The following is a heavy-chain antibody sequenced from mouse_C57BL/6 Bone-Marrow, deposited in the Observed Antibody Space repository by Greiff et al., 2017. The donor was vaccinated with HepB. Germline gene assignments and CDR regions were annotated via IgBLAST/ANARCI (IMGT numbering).Heavy chain of an antibody. CDR3: ARSYYSILYWYFDV. Sequence: VQLVESGPELVKPGASVKLSCKASGYTFTSYDINWVMQRPGQGLEWIGWIYPRDGSTKYNEKFKGKATLTVDTSSSTAYMELHSLTSEDSAVYFCARSYYSILYWYFDVWGTGTTVTVSS. D-gene: IGHD2-5*01. V-gene: IGHV1-85*01. CDR1: GYTFTSYD. CDR2: IYPRDGST. J-gene: IGHJ1*03.